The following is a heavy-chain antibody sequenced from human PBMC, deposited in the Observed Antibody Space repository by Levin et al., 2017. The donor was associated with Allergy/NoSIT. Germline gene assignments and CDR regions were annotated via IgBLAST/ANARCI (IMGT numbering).Heavy chain of an antibody. CDR2: INHSGST. D-gene: IGHD4-17*01. CDR1: GESFGAYY. V-gene: IGHV4-34*01. J-gene: IGHJ4*02. Sequence: SQTLSLTCAVYGESFGAYYWSWVRQPPGKGLEWIGDINHSGSTNYNPSLESRVTISVDTSRNQFSLRLSSVTAADTAVYYCARGLSTRRLGRKYGDQCYFDYWGQGTLITVSS. CDR3: ARGLSTRRLGRKYGDQCYFDY.